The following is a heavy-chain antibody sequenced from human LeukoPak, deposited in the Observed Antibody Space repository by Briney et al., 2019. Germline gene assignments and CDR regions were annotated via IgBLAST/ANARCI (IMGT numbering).Heavy chain of an antibody. CDR2: TYYRSTRYN. Sequence: PSQTLSLTCAISGDSVSSNSAAWNWIRQSPSRGLEWLRSTYYRSTRYNDYAVSVKSRITTNPDTYKNQFSLQLNSETPEDTAVYYCPRAWEPRAYYYDSSGYNMAPNWFDPWGQGTLVTVSS. CDR3: PRAWEPRAYYYDSSGYNMAPNWFDP. J-gene: IGHJ5*02. D-gene: IGHD3-22*01. CDR1: GDSVSSNSAA. V-gene: IGHV6-1*01.